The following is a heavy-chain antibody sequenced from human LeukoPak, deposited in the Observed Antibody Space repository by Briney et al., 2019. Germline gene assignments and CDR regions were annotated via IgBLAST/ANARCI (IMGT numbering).Heavy chain of an antibody. Sequence: GGSLRLSCAASGFTFSDYYMSWIRQAPGKGLEWVSAISGSGGSTYYADSVKGRFTISRDNSKNTLYLQMNSLRAEDTAVYYCASSIVAFDYWGQGTLVTVSS. D-gene: IGHD5-12*01. CDR2: ISGSGGST. J-gene: IGHJ4*02. CDR1: GFTFSDYY. V-gene: IGHV3-23*01. CDR3: ASSIVAFDY.